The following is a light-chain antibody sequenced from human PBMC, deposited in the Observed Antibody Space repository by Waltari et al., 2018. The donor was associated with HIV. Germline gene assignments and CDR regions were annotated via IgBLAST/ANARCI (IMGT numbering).Light chain of an antibody. CDR2: AAS. CDR3: LQHNSYPLT. V-gene: IGKV1-17*01. J-gene: IGKJ4*01. Sequence: DIRMTQSPSSLSASVGDKVTITCRASQGIRNELGWYQQTPGKAPKRLIYAASSLQSGVPSRFSGSGSGTEFTLTISSLQPEDFATYYCLQHNSYPLTFGGGTKVEIK. CDR1: QGIRNE.